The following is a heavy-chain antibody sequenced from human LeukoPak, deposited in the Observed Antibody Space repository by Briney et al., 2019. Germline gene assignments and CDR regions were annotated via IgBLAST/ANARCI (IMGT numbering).Heavy chain of an antibody. CDR1: GFTFSSYA. V-gene: IGHV3-23*01. CDR3: AKVSRTTVTGLLDY. CDR2: ISGSGGST. Sequence: GGSLRLSCAASGFTFSSYAMSWVRQAPGKGLEWVSAISGSGGSTYYADSVKGRFAISRDNSKNTLYLQMNSLRAEDTAVYHCAKVSRTTVTGLLDYWGQGTLVTVSS. J-gene: IGHJ4*02. D-gene: IGHD4-11*01.